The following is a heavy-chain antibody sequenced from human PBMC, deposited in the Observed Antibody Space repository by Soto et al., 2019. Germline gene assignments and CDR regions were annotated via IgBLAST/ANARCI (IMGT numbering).Heavy chain of an antibody. D-gene: IGHD6-19*01. J-gene: IGHJ4*02. Sequence: GGYLRLSCAASGFTFSSYWMSWVRQAPGKGLEWVANIKQDGSEKYYVDSVKGRFTISRDNAKNSLYLQMNSLRAEDTAVYYCARDTPRGSGWYYFVYWGQGTLVTVSS. CDR2: IKQDGSEK. CDR3: ARDTPRGSGWYYFVY. V-gene: IGHV3-7*03. CDR1: GFTFSSYW.